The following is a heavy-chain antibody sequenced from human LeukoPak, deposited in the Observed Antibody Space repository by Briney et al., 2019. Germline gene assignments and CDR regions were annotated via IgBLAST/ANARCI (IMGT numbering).Heavy chain of an antibody. J-gene: IGHJ6*02. CDR1: GGTLSSYA. D-gene: IGHD3-22*01. CDR2: IIPIFGTA. CDR3: ARDRYDSSGYYFSYYYYYGMDV. V-gene: IGHV1-69*13. Sequence: SVKVSCKASGGTLSSYAISWVRQAPGQGLEWMGGIIPIFGTANYAQKFQGRVTITADESTSTAYMELSSLRPEDTAVYYCARDRYDSSGYYFSYYYYYGMDVWGQGTTVTVSS.